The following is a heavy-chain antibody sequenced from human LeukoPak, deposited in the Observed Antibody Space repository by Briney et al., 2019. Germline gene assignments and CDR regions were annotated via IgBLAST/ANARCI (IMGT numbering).Heavy chain of an antibody. V-gene: IGHV4-31*03. Sequence: SETLSLTCTVSGGSISSGGYYWRWIRQQPGKGLEWIGYIYYSGSTYYNPSLKSRVTISVDTSKNQFSLRLTSVTAADTAVYYCARVQVGFFDYWGQGTLVTVSS. CDR3: ARVQVGFFDY. CDR2: IYYSGST. D-gene: IGHD1-26*01. J-gene: IGHJ4*02. CDR1: GGSISSGGYY.